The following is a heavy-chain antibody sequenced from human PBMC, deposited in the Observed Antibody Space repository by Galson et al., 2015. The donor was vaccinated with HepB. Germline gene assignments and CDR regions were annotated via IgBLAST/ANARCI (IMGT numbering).Heavy chain of an antibody. J-gene: IGHJ6*03. CDR2: MNPNSGNT. D-gene: IGHD3-3*01. CDR1: GYTFTSYD. V-gene: IGHV1-8*01. CDR3: ARGPTYYDFWSGWVRGGYYYMDV. Sequence: SVKVSCKASGYTFTSYDINWVRQATGQGLEWMGWMNPNSGNTGYAQKFQGRVTMTRNTSISTAYMELSSLRSEDTAVYYCARGPTYYDFWSGWVRGGYYYMDVWGKGTTVTVSS.